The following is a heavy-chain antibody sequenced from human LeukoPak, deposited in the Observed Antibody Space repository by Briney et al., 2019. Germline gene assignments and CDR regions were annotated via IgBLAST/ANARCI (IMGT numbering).Heavy chain of an antibody. J-gene: IGHJ6*02. V-gene: IGHV4-4*07. D-gene: IGHD2-15*01. Sequence: SETLSLTCTVSGGSISSYYWSWIRQPAGEGLEWIGRIYTSGSTNYNPSLKSRVTMSVDTSKNQFSLKLSSVTAADTAVYYCARDFGYCSGGSCFRYYYGMDVWGQGTTVTVSS. CDR2: IYTSGST. CDR3: ARDFGYCSGGSCFRYYYGMDV. CDR1: GGSISSYY.